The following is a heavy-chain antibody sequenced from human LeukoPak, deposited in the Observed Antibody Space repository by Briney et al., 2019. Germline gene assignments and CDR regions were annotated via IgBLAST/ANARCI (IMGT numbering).Heavy chain of an antibody. CDR3: AREYYDILTGETNAFDI. CDR1: GYTFTGYY. Sequence: ASVKVSCKASGYTFTGYYMHWVRQAPGQGLEWMGWINPNSGGTNYAQKFQGRVTMTRNTSISTAYMELSSLRSEDTAVYYCAREYYDILTGETNAFDIWGQGTMVTVSS. D-gene: IGHD3-9*01. CDR2: INPNSGGT. J-gene: IGHJ3*02. V-gene: IGHV1-2*02.